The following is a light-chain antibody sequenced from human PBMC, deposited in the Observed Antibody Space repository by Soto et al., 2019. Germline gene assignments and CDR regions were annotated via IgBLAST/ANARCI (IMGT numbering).Light chain of an antibody. CDR1: QSVSNN. J-gene: IGKJ1*01. V-gene: IGKV3-15*01. Sequence: EIVLTQSPGTLSLSPWERATLSCRASQSVSNNYLAWYQQKPGQAPRLLIYGASTRATGIPARFSGSGSGTEFTLTISSLQSEDFAVYYCQQYNNWPPTFGQGTKVDIK. CDR3: QQYNNWPPT. CDR2: GAS.